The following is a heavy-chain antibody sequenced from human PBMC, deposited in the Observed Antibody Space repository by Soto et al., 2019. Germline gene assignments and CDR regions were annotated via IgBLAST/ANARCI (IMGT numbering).Heavy chain of an antibody. J-gene: IGHJ5*02. V-gene: IGHV4-31*03. CDR2: IYYSGST. D-gene: IGHD3-3*01. CDR1: GGSISSGGYY. CDR3: ARVGGDDFWSGRNWFDP. Sequence: SETLSLTSTVSGGSISSGGYYWSWIRQHPGKGLEWIGYIYYSGSTYYNPSLKGRVTISVDTSKNQFSLKLSSVTAADTAVYYCARVGGDDFWSGRNWFDPWGQGTLVTVSS.